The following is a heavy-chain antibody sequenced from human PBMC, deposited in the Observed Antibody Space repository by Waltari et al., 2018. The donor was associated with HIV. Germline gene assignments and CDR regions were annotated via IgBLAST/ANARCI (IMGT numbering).Heavy chain of an antibody. J-gene: IGHJ6*02. D-gene: IGHD6-13*01. V-gene: IGHV4-61*02. CDR3: ARGVYGERVYGGYYHNAMDV. CDR2: IYRSGTT. CDR1: IGAVGSGSFY. Sequence: QVQVQESGPGLVKPSQTLSLTCTVSIGAVGSGSFYWSWIRQPAGKQLEWIGRIYRSGTTKYNPALASRVTLSVDTSNNQLVLTLTSVTAADTGVYYCARGVYGERVYGGYYHNAMDVWGQGTTVTVSS.